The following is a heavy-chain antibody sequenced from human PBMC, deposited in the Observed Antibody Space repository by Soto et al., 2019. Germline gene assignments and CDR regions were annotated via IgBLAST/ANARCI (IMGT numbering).Heavy chain of an antibody. CDR1: GGSISSYY. Sequence: QVQLQESGPGLVKPSETLSLTCTVSGGSISSYYWSWIRQPPGKGLEWIGYIYYSGSSNYNPSLKRRVTISVDTSKNQFSLKPSSVTAADTAVYYCAGGNDYVDYYGAFDIWGQGTMVTVSS. CDR2: IYYSGSS. D-gene: IGHD4-17*01. V-gene: IGHV4-59*01. J-gene: IGHJ3*02. CDR3: AGGNDYVDYYGAFDI.